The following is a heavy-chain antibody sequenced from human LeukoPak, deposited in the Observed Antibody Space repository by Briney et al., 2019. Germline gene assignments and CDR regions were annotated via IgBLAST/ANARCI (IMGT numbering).Heavy chain of an antibody. D-gene: IGHD3-16*02. CDR3: ARETGYDYVWGSYPTYFDY. V-gene: IGHV3-66*01. Sequence: GGSLRPSCAASGFTVSSNYMSWVRQAPGKGLEWVSVIYSCGSTYYADSVKGRFTISRDNSKNTLYLQMNSLRAEDTAVYYCARETGYDYVWGSYPTYFDYWGQGTLVTVSS. CDR1: GFTVSSNY. J-gene: IGHJ4*02. CDR2: IYSCGST.